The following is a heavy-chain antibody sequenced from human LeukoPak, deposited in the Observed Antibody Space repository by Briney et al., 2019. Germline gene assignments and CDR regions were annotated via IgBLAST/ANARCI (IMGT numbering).Heavy chain of an antibody. D-gene: IGHD2-15*01. CDR1: GYTLSGYY. V-gene: IGHV1-2*02. J-gene: IGHJ4*02. Sequence: GASVNVSCKASGYTLSGYYIHWVRQAPGQGLEWMGWTNPKSGGTDYAQKFQGRVTMTRDTSITTAYMELSRLRSDDTAVYYCTRELGCSGGSCYPDYWGQGTLVSVSS. CDR3: TRELGCSGGSCYPDY. CDR2: TNPKSGGT.